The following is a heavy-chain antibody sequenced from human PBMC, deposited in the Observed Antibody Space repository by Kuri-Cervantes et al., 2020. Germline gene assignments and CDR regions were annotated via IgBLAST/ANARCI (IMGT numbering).Heavy chain of an antibody. CDR2: IIPIFGTA. V-gene: IGHV1-69*13. CDR3: ARGVTMIAHAFDI. J-gene: IGHJ3*02. Sequence: SVKVSCKASGAAFSSYAISWVRQAPGQGLEWMGGIIPIFGTANYAQKFQGRVTITADESTSTAYMELSSLRSEDTAVYYCARGVTMIAHAFDIWGQGTMVTVSS. CDR1: GAAFSSYA. D-gene: IGHD3-22*01.